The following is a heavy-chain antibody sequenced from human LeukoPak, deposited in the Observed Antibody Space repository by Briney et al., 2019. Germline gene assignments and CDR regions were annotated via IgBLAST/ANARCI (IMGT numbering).Heavy chain of an antibody. CDR1: GFTFSDYY. CDR3: ARGIDTSGWYDFDY. J-gene: IGHJ4*02. CDR2: ISSSGSNI. V-gene: IGHV3-11*04. Sequence: GGSLRLSCAASGFTFSDYYMSGIRQAPGKGLEWVSYISSSGSNIYSADSVKGRFTISRDNAKTSLYLQMNSLRAEDTAVYYCARGIDTSGWYDFDYWGQGTLVTDSS. D-gene: IGHD6-19*01.